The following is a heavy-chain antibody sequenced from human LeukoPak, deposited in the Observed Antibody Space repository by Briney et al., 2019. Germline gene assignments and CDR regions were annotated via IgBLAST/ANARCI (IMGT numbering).Heavy chain of an antibody. D-gene: IGHD3-9*01. CDR2: IYYSGST. CDR3: ARFSDVLRYFDL. CDR1: GGSISSGGYY. Sequence: PSQTLSLTCTVSGGSISSGGYYWSWIRQHPGKGLEWIGYIYYSGSTYYNPSLKSQVTISVDTSKNQFSLKLSSVTAADTAVYYCARFSDVLRYFDLWGQGTLVTVSS. J-gene: IGHJ4*02. V-gene: IGHV4-31*01.